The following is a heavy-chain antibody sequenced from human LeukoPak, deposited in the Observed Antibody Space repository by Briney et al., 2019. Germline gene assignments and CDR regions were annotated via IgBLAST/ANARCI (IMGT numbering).Heavy chain of an antibody. V-gene: IGHV4-34*01. CDR1: GGSFSDYY. J-gene: IGHJ6*03. CDR2: INHSGST. D-gene: IGHD3-10*01. CDR3: ARESDPITGYFYYYMDV. Sequence: SETLSLTCAVYGGSFSDYYWSWIRQPPGKGLEWVGEINHSGSTNYNPSFWGRVTISVDTSKNQFFLKLNSVTAADTAVYYCARESDPITGYFYYYMDVWGRGTTVTVSS.